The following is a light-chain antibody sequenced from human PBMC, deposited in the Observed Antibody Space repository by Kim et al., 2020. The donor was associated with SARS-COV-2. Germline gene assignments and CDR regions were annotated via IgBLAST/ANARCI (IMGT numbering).Light chain of an antibody. CDR2: LGS. CDR1: QSLLHSNGYNY. Sequence: DIVMTQSPLSLPVTPGEPASISCRSSQSLLHSNGYNYLDWYLQKPGQSPQLLIYLGSNRASGVPDRFSGSGSGTDFTLKISTVEPENVGDYYGKHVLQTPITFGPGTRLEI. CDR3: KHVLQTPIT. V-gene: IGKV2-28*01. J-gene: IGKJ5*01.